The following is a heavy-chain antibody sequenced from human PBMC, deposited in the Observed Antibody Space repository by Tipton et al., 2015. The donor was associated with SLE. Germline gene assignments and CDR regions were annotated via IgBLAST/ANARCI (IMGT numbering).Heavy chain of an antibody. Sequence: TLSLTCTVSGASLSSTIYSWAWIRQPPGKGLEWIGSLYDSGTTYSSPSLKSRVTISMHTSTNQFSLNLSSVTAADTAVYYCARAFYYDFWTDHYNEKGPKTYYFDFWGQGTVVTVSS. D-gene: IGHD3/OR15-3a*01. CDR3: ARAFYYDFWTDHYNEKGPKTYYFDF. CDR1: GASLSSTIYS. CDR2: LYDSGTT. V-gene: IGHV4-39*07. J-gene: IGHJ4*02.